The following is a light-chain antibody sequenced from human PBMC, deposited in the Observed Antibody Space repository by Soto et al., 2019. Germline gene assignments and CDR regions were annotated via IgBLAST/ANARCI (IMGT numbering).Light chain of an antibody. CDR2: GAS. CDR3: QQYGSSGT. CDR1: QSVNNNY. Sequence: EIVFTQYTGPLSLSPGESATLSCMASQSVNNNYLAWHQQTPGQAPRLLIYGASNRATGIPGRFSGSGAGTDFILTISRLEHEDCAVYYLQQYGSSGTFGQGTKV. J-gene: IGKJ1*01. V-gene: IGKV3-20*01.